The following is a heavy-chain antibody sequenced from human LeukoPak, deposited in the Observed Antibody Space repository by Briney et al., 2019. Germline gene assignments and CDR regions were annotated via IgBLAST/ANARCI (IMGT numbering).Heavy chain of an antibody. V-gene: IGHV4-38-2*02. D-gene: IGHD6-19*01. J-gene: IGHJ4*02. CDR3: AREYTLYRSGWFLDY. Sequence: SSETLSLTRTVSGYSISSGYYWGWIRQPPGKGLEWIGSIDYGGSTYYNPSLKSRATVSIDTSKNQFSLKLSSVTAADTAVYYCAREYTLYRSGWFLDYWGQGTVVTVSS. CDR1: GYSISSGYY. CDR2: IDYGGST.